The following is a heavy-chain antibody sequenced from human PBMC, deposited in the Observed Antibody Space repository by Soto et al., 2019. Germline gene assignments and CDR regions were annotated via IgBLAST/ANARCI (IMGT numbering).Heavy chain of an antibody. CDR1: GFTFSSYS. J-gene: IGHJ6*02. D-gene: IGHD3-10*01. V-gene: IGHV3-48*02. Sequence: ESGGGLVQPGGSLRLSCAASGFTFSSYSMNWVRQAPGKGLEWVSYISSSSSTIYYADSVKGRFTISRDNAKNSLYLQMNSLRDEDTAVYYCARGLLWFGELLSYYYYYGMDVWGQGTTVTVSS. CDR3: ARGLLWFGELLSYYYYYGMDV. CDR2: ISSSSSTI.